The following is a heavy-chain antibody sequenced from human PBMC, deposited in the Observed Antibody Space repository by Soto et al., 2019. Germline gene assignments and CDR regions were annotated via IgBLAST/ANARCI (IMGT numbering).Heavy chain of an antibody. D-gene: IGHD1-26*01. J-gene: IGHJ4*02. CDR1: GFNFRNYF. CDR3: TTINPY. Sequence: EVQLVESGGGLAQPGKSLTLSCAASGFNFRNYFMHWVRQVPGRGRVWVEFINPDGTTTSYAESVKGRFTISRDNAKNRLFLHMNSVRDEHTGIYYCTTINPYWGQATLVTVSS. CDR2: INPDGTTT. V-gene: IGHV3-74*01.